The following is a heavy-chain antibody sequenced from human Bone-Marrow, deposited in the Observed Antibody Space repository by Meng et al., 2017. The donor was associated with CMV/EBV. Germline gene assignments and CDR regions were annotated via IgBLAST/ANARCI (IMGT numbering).Heavy chain of an antibody. CDR2: IRYDASNT. J-gene: IGHJ4*02. CDR1: GFPFGSSG. V-gene: IGHV3-30*02. CDR3: AKDSSNWSFDY. Sequence: LSLTCAASGFPFGSSGMHWVRQAPGKGLEWMAFIRYDASNTYHADSVKGRFTISRDDSKDTLYLQMNSLATDDTAGYYCAKDSSNWSFDYWGQGTLVTVSS. D-gene: IGHD6-13*01.